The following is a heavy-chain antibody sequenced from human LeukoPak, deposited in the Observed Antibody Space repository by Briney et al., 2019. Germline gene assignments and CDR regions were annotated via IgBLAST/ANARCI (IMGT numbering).Heavy chain of an antibody. V-gene: IGHV3-23*01. CDR2: ISGSGGST. CDR1: GFTFSSYA. J-gene: IGHJ3*02. Sequence: GGSLRLSCAASGFTFSSYAMSWVRQAPGKGLEWVSAISGSGGSTGYADSVKGRFTISRDNAKNSLYLQMNSLRAEDTAVYYCARSDSSGYIDTDAFDIWGQGTMVTVSS. CDR3: ARSDSSGYIDTDAFDI. D-gene: IGHD3-22*01.